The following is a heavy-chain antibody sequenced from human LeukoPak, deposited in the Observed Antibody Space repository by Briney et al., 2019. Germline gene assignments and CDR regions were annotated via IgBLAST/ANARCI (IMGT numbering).Heavy chain of an antibody. CDR1: GGSFSGYY. V-gene: IGHV4-34*01. CDR2: INHSGST. CDR3: ARVSGRQFDP. J-gene: IGHJ5*02. D-gene: IGHD6-25*01. Sequence: ASETLSLTCAVYGGSFSGYYWSWIRQPPGKGLEWIGAINHSGSTNYNPSLKSRVTISVDTSKNQFSLKLSSVTAADTAVYYCARVSGRQFDPWGQGTLVTVSS.